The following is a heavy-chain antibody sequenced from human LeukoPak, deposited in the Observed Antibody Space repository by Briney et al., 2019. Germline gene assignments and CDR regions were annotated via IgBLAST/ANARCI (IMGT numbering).Heavy chain of an antibody. D-gene: IGHD7-27*01. V-gene: IGHV4-4*07. J-gene: IGHJ6*03. CDR3: ARDLSNRGRDYYYYMDV. CDR1: GGSISTYY. Sequence: SETLSLTCTVSGGSISTYYWSWIRQPAGKGLGWIGRIYTSGSTNYNPSLKSRVTMSVDTSKNQFSLKLSSVTAADTAVYYCARDLSNRGRDYYYYMDVWGKGTTVTVSS. CDR2: IYTSGST.